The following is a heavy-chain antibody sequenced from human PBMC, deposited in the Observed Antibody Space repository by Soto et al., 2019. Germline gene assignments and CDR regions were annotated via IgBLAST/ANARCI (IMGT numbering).Heavy chain of an antibody. J-gene: IGHJ6*02. Sequence: QVQLVQSGAEVKKPGSSVKVSCKASGGTFSSYAISWVRQAPGQGLEWMGGIIPIFGTANYAQKFQGRVTITADESTSTAYMELSSLRSEDTAVYYCATDPGYYGSGSYYSYGMDVWGQGTTVTVSS. D-gene: IGHD3-10*01. CDR3: ATDPGYYGSGSYYSYGMDV. V-gene: IGHV1-69*01. CDR1: GGTFSSYA. CDR2: IIPIFGTA.